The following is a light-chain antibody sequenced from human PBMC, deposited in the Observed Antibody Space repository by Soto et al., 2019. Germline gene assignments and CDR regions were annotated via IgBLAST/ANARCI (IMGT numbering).Light chain of an antibody. CDR1: SSNIGGNY. V-gene: IGLV1-47*02. J-gene: IGLJ1*01. CDR3: VAWDDTLSGYV. CDR2: RND. Sequence: QSVVTQPPSASRTPGQRVTISCSGSSSNIGGNYVYWYQQLPGTAPKLLIYRNDQRPSGVPDRFSGSKSGTSASLAISGLRSEDEADYYCVAWDDTLSGYVFGTGTKLTVL.